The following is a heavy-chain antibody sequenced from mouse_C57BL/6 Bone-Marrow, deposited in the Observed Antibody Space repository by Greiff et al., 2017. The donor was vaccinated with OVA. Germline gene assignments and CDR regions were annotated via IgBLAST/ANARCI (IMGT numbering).Heavy chain of an antibody. V-gene: IGHV1-18*01. CDR3: ARSYGSPWYFDY. CDR1: GYTFTDYN. Sequence: EVKVVESGPELVKPGASVKIPCKASGYTFTDYNMDWVKQSHGKSLEWIGDINPNNGGTIYNQKFKGKATLTVDKSSSTAYMELRSLTSEDTAVYYCARSYGSPWYFDYWGQGTTLTVSS. D-gene: IGHD1-1*01. CDR2: INPNNGGT. J-gene: IGHJ2*01.